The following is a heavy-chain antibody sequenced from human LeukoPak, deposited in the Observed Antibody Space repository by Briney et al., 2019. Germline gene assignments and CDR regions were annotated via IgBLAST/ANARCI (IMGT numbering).Heavy chain of an antibody. Sequence: PGVPLRLSCEVSGFTVSNNYLNWVRQAPGKGLEWVSVTHSDGTTYYADSVKGRFTISRDNSKNTLYLQMNSLRDEDTAVYYCARPSSLDGSGRYYIDYWGQGTLVTVSS. CDR1: GFTVSNNY. CDR2: THSDGTT. J-gene: IGHJ4*02. D-gene: IGHD3-10*01. CDR3: ARPSSLDGSGRYYIDY. V-gene: IGHV3-66*01.